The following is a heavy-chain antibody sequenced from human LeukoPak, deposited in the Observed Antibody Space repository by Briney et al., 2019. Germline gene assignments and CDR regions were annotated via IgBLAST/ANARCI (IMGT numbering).Heavy chain of an antibody. CDR1: GVTFSNYG. D-gene: IGHD1-26*01. CDR3: ATEGGSSDAFAF. Sequence: GGSLRLSCAASGVTFSNYGMSWVRQAPGKGLEWVSVISGSGDNTHYADSVKGRFTLSRDNSKNTMYLQMNSLRIDDTAVYYCATEGGSSDAFAFWGQGTKVTVSS. V-gene: IGHV3-23*01. CDR2: ISGSGDNT. J-gene: IGHJ3*01.